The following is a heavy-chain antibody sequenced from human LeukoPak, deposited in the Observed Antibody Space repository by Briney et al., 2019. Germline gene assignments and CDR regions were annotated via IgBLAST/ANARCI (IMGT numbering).Heavy chain of an antibody. CDR2: ISDDGSRK. CDR1: GFTFSRPG. J-gene: IGHJ4*02. CDR3: ARDRDWNHFDY. Sequence: GASLRLSCAPSGFTFSRPGTHWVSQAPGKRLEWVAFISDDGSRKYYAHSVEGRFTISRDNSKNTRYLQKDSLRAEDTAVYYCARDRDWNHFDYWGRGTLVTVSS. D-gene: IGHD1-1*01. V-gene: IGHV3-30*03.